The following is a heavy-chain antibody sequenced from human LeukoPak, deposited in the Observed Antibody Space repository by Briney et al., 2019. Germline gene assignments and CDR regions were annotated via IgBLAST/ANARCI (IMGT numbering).Heavy chain of an antibody. CDR3: AGIRIAAAGLDY. Sequence: ASVKVSCKASGYTFTSYAMHWVRQAPGQRLEWMGWINAGNGNTKYSQKFQGRVTITRDTSASTAYMELSSLRSEDTAVYYCAGIRIAAAGLDYWGQGTLVTVSS. CDR2: INAGNGNT. J-gene: IGHJ4*02. V-gene: IGHV1-3*01. D-gene: IGHD6-13*01. CDR1: GYTFTSYA.